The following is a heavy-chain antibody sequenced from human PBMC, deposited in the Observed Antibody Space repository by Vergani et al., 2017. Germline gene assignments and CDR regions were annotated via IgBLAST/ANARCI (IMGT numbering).Heavy chain of an antibody. J-gene: IGHJ4*02. CDR2: INHSGST. V-gene: IGHV4-34*01. CDR3: ARARGHGYSYRPFDY. D-gene: IGHD5-18*01. CDR1: GGSFSGYY. Sequence: QVQLQQWGAGLLKPSETLSLTCAVYGGSFSGYYWSWIRQPPGKGLEWIGEINHSGSTNYNPSLKSRVTISVDTSKNQFSLKLSSVTAADTAVYYCARARGHGYSYRPFDYWGQGTLVTVSS.